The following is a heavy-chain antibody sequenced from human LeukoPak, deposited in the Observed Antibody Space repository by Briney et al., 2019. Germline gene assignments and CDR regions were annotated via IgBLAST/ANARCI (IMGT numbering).Heavy chain of an antibody. CDR2: ISAYNGNT. J-gene: IGHJ6*02. Sequence: ASVKVSCKASGYTFTSYGISWVRQAPGQGLEWMGWISAYNGNTNYAQKLQGRVTMTTDTSTSTVYMELRSLKSDNSAVYYCARCSIAAAVIFYYRMDLWGQGTPVTVSS. V-gene: IGHV1-18*01. D-gene: IGHD6-13*01. CDR3: ARCSIAAAVIFYYRMDL. CDR1: GYTFTSYG.